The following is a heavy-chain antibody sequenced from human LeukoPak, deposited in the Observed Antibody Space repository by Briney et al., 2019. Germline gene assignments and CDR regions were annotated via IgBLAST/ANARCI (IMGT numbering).Heavy chain of an antibody. Sequence: ASVKVSCKASGGTFSSYAISWVRQAPGQGLEWMGWISAYNGNTNYAQKLQGRVTMTTDTSTSTAYMELRSLRSDDTAVYYCARQGHEYSSSLYYFDYWGQGTLVTVSS. CDR1: GGTFSSYA. D-gene: IGHD6-6*01. CDR2: ISAYNGNT. CDR3: ARQGHEYSSSLYYFDY. V-gene: IGHV1-18*01. J-gene: IGHJ4*02.